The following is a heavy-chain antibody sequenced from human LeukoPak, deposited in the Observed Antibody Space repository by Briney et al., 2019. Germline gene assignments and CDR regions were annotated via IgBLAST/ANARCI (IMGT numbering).Heavy chain of an antibody. CDR2: IYHSGST. Sequence: SETLSLTCAVSGYSISSGYYWGWIRQPPGKGLEWIGSIYHSGSTYYNPPLKSRVTISVDTSKNQFSLKLSSVTAADTAVYYCARGVGAAAEHWFDPWGQGTLVTVSS. CDR3: ARGVGAAAEHWFDP. D-gene: IGHD6-13*01. J-gene: IGHJ5*02. CDR1: GYSISSGYY. V-gene: IGHV4-38-2*01.